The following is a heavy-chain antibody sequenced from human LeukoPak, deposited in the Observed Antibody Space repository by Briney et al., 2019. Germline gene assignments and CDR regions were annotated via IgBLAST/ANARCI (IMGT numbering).Heavy chain of an antibody. CDR2: ISSSSSYI. CDR1: GFTFSSYS. D-gene: IGHD3-22*01. Sequence: GGSLRLSCAASGFTFSSYSMNWVRQAPGKGLEWVSSISSSSSYIYYADSVKGRFTISRDNAKNSLYLQMNSLRAEDTAGYYCARGGEYYDSSGYYYPEGRYFDYWGQGTLVTVSS. CDR3: ARGGEYYDSSGYYYPEGRYFDY. V-gene: IGHV3-21*01. J-gene: IGHJ4*02.